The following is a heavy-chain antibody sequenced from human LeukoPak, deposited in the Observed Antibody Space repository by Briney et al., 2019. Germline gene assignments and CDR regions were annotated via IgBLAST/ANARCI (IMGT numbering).Heavy chain of an antibody. CDR3: ARAPNYSDSSGYYLGTLDI. Sequence: SSETLSLTCTVSGGSISSSNYSWTWIRQPPGKGLEWIGEINHTGSTNYNPSLKSRVTISVDTSKNHFSLKLSSVTAADTAVYYCARAPNYSDSSGYYLGTLDIWGQGTMVTVSS. CDR1: GGSISSSNYS. V-gene: IGHV4-39*07. D-gene: IGHD3-22*01. CDR2: INHTGST. J-gene: IGHJ3*02.